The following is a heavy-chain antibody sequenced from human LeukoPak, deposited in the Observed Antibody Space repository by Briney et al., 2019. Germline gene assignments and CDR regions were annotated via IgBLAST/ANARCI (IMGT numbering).Heavy chain of an antibody. CDR1: GFTFSRHW. CDR2: INGGGSST. Sequence: GGSLRLSCVASGFTFSRHWMHWVRQAPGKGLVWVSRINGGGSSTSYADSVKGRFTISRDNARDTLYLQMNTLRAEDTAVYYCARDGTRGNFDFWGQGTLVTVSS. V-gene: IGHV3-74*01. J-gene: IGHJ4*02. D-gene: IGHD1-1*01. CDR3: ARDGTRGNFDF.